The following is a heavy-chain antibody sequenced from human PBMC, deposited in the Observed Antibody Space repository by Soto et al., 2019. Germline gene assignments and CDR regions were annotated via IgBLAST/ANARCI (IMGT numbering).Heavy chain of an antibody. CDR1: GFNVGAFA. CDR3: ANLYGSGSDIDY. D-gene: IGHD3-10*01. V-gene: IGHV3-23*01. CDR2: ISGSGGST. J-gene: IGHJ4*02. Sequence: GGSLRLSCAASGFNVGAFAMSWVRQAPGKGLEWVSAISGSGGSTYYADSVKGRFTISRDNSKNTLYLQMNSLRAEDTAVYYCANLYGSGSDIDYWGQGTLVTVSS.